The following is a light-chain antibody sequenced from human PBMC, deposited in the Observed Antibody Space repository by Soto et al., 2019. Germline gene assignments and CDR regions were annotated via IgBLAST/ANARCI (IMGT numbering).Light chain of an antibody. V-gene: IGLV2-14*03. CDR1: STDVGGYNY. Sequence: QSALTQPASVSGSPGQSITISCTGSSTDVGGYNYVSWHQQHPGKAPKLMIFDVTKRPSGVSNRFSGSKSGDTASLTISGLQAEDEDDYYCSSYTSDKTVLFGGGTKVTVL. CDR2: DVT. J-gene: IGLJ2*01. CDR3: SSYTSDKTVL.